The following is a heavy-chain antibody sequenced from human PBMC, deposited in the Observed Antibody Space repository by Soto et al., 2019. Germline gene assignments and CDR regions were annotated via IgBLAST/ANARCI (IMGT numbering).Heavy chain of an antibody. CDR3: TRRGRQSANWFDP. J-gene: IGHJ5*02. CDR2: IIPMSGRP. V-gene: IGHV1-69*06. Sequence: QVQLVQSGADVKTPGSSVKVSCKASGGTFNSFSIDWVRQAPGQGLEWMGGIIPMSGRPNYAQRFQGRVTFSAEKSTNTVYMEVNRLTYEDTAVDYCTRRGRQSANWFDPWGQGTLVTVS. CDR1: GGTFNSFS.